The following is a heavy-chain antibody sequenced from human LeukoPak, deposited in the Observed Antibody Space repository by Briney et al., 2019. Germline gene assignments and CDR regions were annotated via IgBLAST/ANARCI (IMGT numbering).Heavy chain of an antibody. V-gene: IGHV3-23*01. CDR2: ISGSGGST. CDR3: AKDPRGDSSGYS. J-gene: IGHJ4*02. Sequence: PGGSLRLSCAASGFTYSNYAMNWVRQAPGKGLEWVSSISGSGGSTYYADSVKGRFTISRDNSKNTLYLQMNSLRAEDTAVYYCAKDPRGDSSGYSWGQGTLVTVSS. D-gene: IGHD3-22*01. CDR1: GFTYSNYA.